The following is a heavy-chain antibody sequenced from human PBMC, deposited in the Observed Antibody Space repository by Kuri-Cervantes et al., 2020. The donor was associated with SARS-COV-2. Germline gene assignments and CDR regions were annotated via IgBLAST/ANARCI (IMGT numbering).Heavy chain of an antibody. Sequence: SVKGSCKASGYTFTSYYMHWVRQAPGQGLEWMGIINPSGGSTSYAQKFQGKVTMTRDTSTSTVYMALSSLRSEDTAVYYCARSPSNGDYDGWFDYWGQGTLVTVSS. CDR1: GYTFTSYY. V-gene: IGHV1-46*01. CDR2: INPSGGST. J-gene: IGHJ4*02. D-gene: IGHD4-17*01. CDR3: ARSPSNGDYDGWFDY.